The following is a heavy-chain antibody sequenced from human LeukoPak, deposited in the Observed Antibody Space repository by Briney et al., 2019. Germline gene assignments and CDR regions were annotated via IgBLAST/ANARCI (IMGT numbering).Heavy chain of an antibody. J-gene: IGHJ4*02. CDR2: ISGSGGST. Sequence: QPGGSPRLSCAASGFTFNCAMSWVRQAPGKGLEWVSSISGSGGSTYYADSVKGRFTISRDNSKNTLYLQMSSLRAEDTAVYYCAKGQSGTYPRVHFDYWGQGTLVTVSS. D-gene: IGHD1-26*01. CDR1: GFTFNCA. V-gene: IGHV3-23*01. CDR3: AKGQSGTYPRVHFDY.